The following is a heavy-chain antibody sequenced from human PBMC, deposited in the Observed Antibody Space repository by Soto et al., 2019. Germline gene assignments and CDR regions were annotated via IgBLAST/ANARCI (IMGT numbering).Heavy chain of an antibody. D-gene: IGHD6-19*01. CDR3: ARMTVAAVKDYYYYYMDV. CDR2: IIPILGIA. J-gene: IGHJ6*03. CDR1: GGTFSSYT. Sequence: QVQLVQSGAEVKKPGSSVKVSCKASGGTFSSYTISWVLQAPGQGLEWMGRIIPILGIANYAQKFQGRVTITADKSTSTAYMELSSLRSEDTAVYYCARMTVAAVKDYYYYYMDVWGKGTTVTVSS. V-gene: IGHV1-69*02.